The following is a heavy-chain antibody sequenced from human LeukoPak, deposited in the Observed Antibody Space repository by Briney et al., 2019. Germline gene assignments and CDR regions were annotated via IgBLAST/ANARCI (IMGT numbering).Heavy chain of an antibody. CDR1: GFTFSSYG. CDR3: AKFDVVATIAY. J-gene: IGHJ4*02. Sequence: GGSLRLSCVASGFTFSSYGMSWVRQAPGKGLEWVSGISGSGGSTDYADSVKGRFTISRDNSKNSLSLQMNSLRAEDTAVYYCAKFDVVATIAYWGQGTLVTVSS. D-gene: IGHD5-12*01. CDR2: ISGSGGST. V-gene: IGHV3-23*01.